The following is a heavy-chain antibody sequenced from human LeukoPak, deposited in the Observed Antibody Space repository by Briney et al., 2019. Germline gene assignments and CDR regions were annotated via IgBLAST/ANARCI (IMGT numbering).Heavy chain of an antibody. V-gene: IGHV1-69*13. CDR1: GGTFSSYA. D-gene: IGHD2-2*01. CDR3: ASSVYCSSTSCYYFDY. CDR2: IIPIFGTA. Sequence: GASVKVSCKASGGTFSSYAISWVRQAPGQGLEWMGGIIPIFGTANYAQKFQGRVTITADESTSTAYMELSSLRSEDTAVYYCASSVYCSSTSCYYFDYWGQGTLVTVSS. J-gene: IGHJ4*02.